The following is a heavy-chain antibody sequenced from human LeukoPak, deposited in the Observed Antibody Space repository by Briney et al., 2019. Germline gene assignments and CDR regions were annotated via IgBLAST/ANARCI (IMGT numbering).Heavy chain of an antibody. V-gene: IGHV4-34*01. CDR3: AKVYGDYIMDV. D-gene: IGHD4-17*01. Sequence: PSETLSLTCAVYGGSFSGYYWSWIRQPPGKGLEWIGSIYYSGSTYYNPSLKSRVTISVDTSKNQFSLKLNSVTAADTAIYYCAKVYGDYIMDVWGQGTTVTVSS. CDR1: GGSFSGYY. J-gene: IGHJ6*02. CDR2: IYYSGST.